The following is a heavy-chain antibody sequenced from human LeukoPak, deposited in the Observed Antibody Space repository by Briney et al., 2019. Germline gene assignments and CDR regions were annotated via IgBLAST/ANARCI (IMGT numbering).Heavy chain of an antibody. V-gene: IGHV1-2*02. CDR3: ASQGDIVVAPAAIPPYYMDV. CDR2: INPNSGGT. CDR1: GYTFTGYY. J-gene: IGHJ6*03. D-gene: IGHD2-2*01. Sequence: ASVKVSCKASGYTFTGYYMHWVRQAPGQGLEWMGWINPNSGGTNYAQKFQGRVTMTRDTSISTAYMELSRLRSDDTAVYYCASQGDIVVAPAAIPPYYMDVWGKGTTVTVSS.